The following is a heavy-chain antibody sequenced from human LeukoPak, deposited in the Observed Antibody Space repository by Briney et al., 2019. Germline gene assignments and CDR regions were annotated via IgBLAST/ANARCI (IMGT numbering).Heavy chain of an antibody. D-gene: IGHD1-1*01. J-gene: IGHJ4*02. V-gene: IGHV3-23*01. CDR1: GLSFSFYA. CDR3: AKDFVRYNIQFDY. CDR2: ISGGGAGT. Sequence: PGGSLRLSCAASGLSFSFYAMSWVRQAPGKGLERVSSISGGGAGTYYADSVRGRFTISRDNSKNTLYLQMNSLGAEDTALYYCAKDFVRYNIQFDYWGQGALVTVSS.